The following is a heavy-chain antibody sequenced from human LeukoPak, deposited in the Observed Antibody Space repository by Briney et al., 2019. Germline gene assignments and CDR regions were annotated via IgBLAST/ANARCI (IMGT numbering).Heavy chain of an antibody. CDR1: GFTFKNAW. J-gene: IGHJ3*02. V-gene: IGHV3-21*01. D-gene: IGHD2-2*01. Sequence: RPGGSLRLSCGASGFTFKNAWMNWVRQAPGKGLEWVSSISSSSSYIYYADSVKGRFTISRDNAKNSLYLQMNSLRAEDTAVYYCARTGGVVPTEDAFDIWGQGTMVTVSS. CDR2: ISSSSSYI. CDR3: ARTGGVVPTEDAFDI.